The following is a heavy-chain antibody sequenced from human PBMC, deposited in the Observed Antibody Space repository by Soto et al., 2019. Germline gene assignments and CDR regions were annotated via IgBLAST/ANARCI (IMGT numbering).Heavy chain of an antibody. CDR2: ISAYNGNT. CDR3: ARDPTGYSSSWQHFDY. J-gene: IGHJ4*02. Sequence: VKVSCKASGYTFTSYGISWVRQAPGQGLEWMGWISAYNGNTNYAQKLQGRVTMTTDTSTSTAYMELRSLRSDDTAVYYCARDPTGYSSSWQHFDYWGQGTLVTVSS. D-gene: IGHD6-13*01. CDR1: GYTFTSYG. V-gene: IGHV1-18*04.